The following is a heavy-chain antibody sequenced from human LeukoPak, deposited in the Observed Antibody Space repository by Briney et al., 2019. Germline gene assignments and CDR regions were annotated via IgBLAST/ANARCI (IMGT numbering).Heavy chain of an antibody. D-gene: IGHD3/OR15-3a*01. CDR3: AKVKFRDWDYFDY. CDR2: ISGSGGST. V-gene: IGHV3-23*01. Sequence: GGSLRLSCAASGFTFSSYGMSWVRQAPGKGLEWVSAISGSGGSTYYADSVKGRFTISRDNSKKSLYLQLNSLRPEDSAVYYCAKVKFRDWDYFDYWGQGALVTVSS. J-gene: IGHJ4*02. CDR1: GFTFSSYG.